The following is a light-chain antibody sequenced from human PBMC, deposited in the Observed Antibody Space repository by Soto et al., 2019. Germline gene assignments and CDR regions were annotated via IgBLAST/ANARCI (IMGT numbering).Light chain of an antibody. CDR1: QSIFYISNNKNY. V-gene: IGKV4-1*01. CDR2: GAS. J-gene: IGKJ1*01. Sequence: DIVMTQSPDSLAVSLGERATINCKSSQSIFYISNNKNYLAWYQQKPGQAPRLLIYGASSRAAGSPDRFSGSGSGTDFTLTISRLEPEDFAVYFCQQYGSIRTFGQGTKVDIK. CDR3: QQYGSIRT.